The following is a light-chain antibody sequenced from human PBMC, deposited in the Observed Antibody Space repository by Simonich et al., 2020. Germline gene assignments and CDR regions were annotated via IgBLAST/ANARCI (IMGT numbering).Light chain of an antibody. CDR2: ADS. J-gene: IGLJ3*02. V-gene: IGLV3-10*01. Sequence: SYELTQPPSVSVSPGQTARITCSGAALPKKYAYWYKQKSGQAPVLVIYADSKRPSGSPERFSGSSSGTMATLTISGAQVEDEADYYCYSTDSSGNHRGVFGGGTKLTVL. CDR3: YSTDSSGNHRGV. CDR1: ALPKKY.